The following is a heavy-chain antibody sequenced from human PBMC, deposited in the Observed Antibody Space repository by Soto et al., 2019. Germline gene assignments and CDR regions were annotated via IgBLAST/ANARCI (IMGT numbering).Heavy chain of an antibody. V-gene: IGHV1-18*01. CDR3: ARALYYYDNSGLAY. CDR2: INSYSGDA. Sequence: QVRLEQSGPEVKKTGASVKVSCKASGYTFTSYGISWVRQAPGQGLEWMGWINSYSGDANYAQSFQDRVTMTRDTSTNTVYMEMRTLRSDDTAVYYCARALYYYDNSGLAYWGQGTLVTVSS. CDR1: GYTFTSYG. D-gene: IGHD3-22*01. J-gene: IGHJ4*02.